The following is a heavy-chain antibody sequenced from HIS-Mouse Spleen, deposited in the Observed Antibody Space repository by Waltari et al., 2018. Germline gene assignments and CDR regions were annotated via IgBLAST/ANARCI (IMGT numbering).Heavy chain of an antibody. D-gene: IGHD6-13*01. CDR1: GGSISSSSYY. CDR2: FYYSGWT. Sequence: QLQLQESGPGLVKPSETLSLTCTVSGGSISSSSYYWGWIRQPPGKGLEWIGSFYYSGWTYYNPSLKSRVTISVATSKNQFSLKLSSVTAADTAVYYCAREIPYSSSWYDWYFDLWGRGTLVTVSS. J-gene: IGHJ2*01. V-gene: IGHV4-39*07. CDR3: AREIPYSSSWYDWYFDL.